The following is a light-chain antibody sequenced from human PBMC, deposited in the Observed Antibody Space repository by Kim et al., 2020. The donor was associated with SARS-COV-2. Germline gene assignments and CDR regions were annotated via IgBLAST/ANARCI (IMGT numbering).Light chain of an antibody. CDR1: SNNIGSYTY. CDR3: CSYAGSYFFSV. V-gene: IGLV2-11*01. CDR2: EVN. J-gene: IGLJ2*01. Sequence: QSALTQPRSVSGSPGQSVTISCTGTSNNIGSYTYVSWYQQHPGKAPRLMIYEVNKWPSGVPDRFSGSKSGNTASLTVSGLQAEDEADYYCCSYAGSYFFSVFGGGTQLTVL.